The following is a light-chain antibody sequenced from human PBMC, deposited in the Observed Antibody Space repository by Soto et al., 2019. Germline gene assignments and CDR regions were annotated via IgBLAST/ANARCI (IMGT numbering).Light chain of an antibody. Sequence: QSALAQPASVSGSPGQSITISCTGTSSDVGFYNYVSWYQQHPGKAPKLMIYEVSNRPSGVSNRFSGSKSGNTASLTISGLQAEDEADYYCSSYRSRSTLYVFGTGTK. J-gene: IGLJ1*01. CDR1: SSDVGFYNY. CDR3: SSYRSRSTLYV. V-gene: IGLV2-14*01. CDR2: EVS.